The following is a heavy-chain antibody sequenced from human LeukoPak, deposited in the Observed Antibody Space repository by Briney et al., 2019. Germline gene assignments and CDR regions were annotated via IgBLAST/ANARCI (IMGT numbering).Heavy chain of an antibody. CDR3: ARLMRIYYYYYGMDV. J-gene: IGHJ6*04. V-gene: IGHV1-69*13. CDR1: GGTFSSYA. CDR2: IIPIFGTA. Sequence: SVKVSCKASGGTFSSYAISWVRQAPGQGLEWMGGIIPIFGTANHAQKFQGRVTITADESTSTAYMELSSLRSEDTAVYYCARLMRIYYYYYGMDVWGKGTTVTVSP. D-gene: IGHD3-16*01.